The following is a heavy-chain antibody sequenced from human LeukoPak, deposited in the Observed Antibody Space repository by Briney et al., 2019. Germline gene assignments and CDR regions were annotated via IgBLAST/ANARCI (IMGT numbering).Heavy chain of an antibody. CDR1: GFTFSSYA. D-gene: IGHD3-10*01. CDR2: ISYDGSNK. J-gene: IGHJ3*02. CDR3: ARDHPRILWFGELSTDAFDI. Sequence: GGSLRLSCAASGFTFSSYAMHWVRQAPGKGLEWVAVISYDGSNKYYADSVKGRFTISRDNSKNTLYLQMNSLRAEDTAVYYCARDHPRILWFGELSTDAFDIWGQGTMVTVSS. V-gene: IGHV3-30-3*01.